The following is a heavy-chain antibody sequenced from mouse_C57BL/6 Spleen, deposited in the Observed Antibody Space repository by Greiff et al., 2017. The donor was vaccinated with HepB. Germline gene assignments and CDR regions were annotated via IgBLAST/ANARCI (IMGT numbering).Heavy chain of an antibody. V-gene: IGHV1-69*01. CDR2: IDPSDSYT. D-gene: IGHD1-1*01. Sequence: VQLQQSGAELVMPGASVKLSCKASGYTFTSYWMHWVKQRPGQGLEWIGEIDPSDSYTNYNQKFKGKSTLTVDKSSSTAYMQLSSLTSEDSAVYYWARRGSSPVDYFDYWGQGTTLTVSS. CDR1: GYTFTSYW. J-gene: IGHJ2*01. CDR3: ARRGSSPVDYFDY.